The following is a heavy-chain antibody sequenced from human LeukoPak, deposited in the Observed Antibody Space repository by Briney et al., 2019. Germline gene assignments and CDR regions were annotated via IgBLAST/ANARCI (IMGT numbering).Heavy chain of an antibody. CDR2: IYHSGST. CDR3: ARHVIGDYFDY. Sequence: PSQTLSLTCTVSGGSISSGGYYWSWIRQPPGKGLEWIGYIYHSGSTNYNPSLKSRVTISVDTSKNQFSLKLSSVTAADTAVYYCARHVIGDYFDYWGQGTLVTVSS. CDR1: GGSISSGGYY. V-gene: IGHV4-30-2*01. D-gene: IGHD2/OR15-2a*01. J-gene: IGHJ4*02.